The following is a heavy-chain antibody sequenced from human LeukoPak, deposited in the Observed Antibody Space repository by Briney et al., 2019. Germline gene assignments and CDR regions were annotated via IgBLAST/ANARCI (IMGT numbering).Heavy chain of an antibody. D-gene: IGHD2-2*01. CDR1: GFSSIDSA. CDR3: AADSDGNALDAFDI. V-gene: IGHV1-58*02. CDR2: IVVGTGDK. J-gene: IGHJ3*02. Sequence: ASVKVSCKASGFSSIDSAIQWVRQPLGQRLEWIGWIVVGTGDKNSAQTLRERVSITTDLSTNTTYMDLTGLTFDDTAVYYCAADSDGNALDAFDIWGRGTLVTVSS.